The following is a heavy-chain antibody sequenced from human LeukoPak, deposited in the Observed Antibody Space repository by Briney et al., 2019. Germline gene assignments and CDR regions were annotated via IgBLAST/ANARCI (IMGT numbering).Heavy chain of an antibody. CDR3: AKLPATTSPFDY. D-gene: IGHD2-2*01. V-gene: IGHV3-30*02. CDR1: GFTFDTYD. J-gene: IGHJ4*02. Sequence: PGGSLRLSCAASGFTFDTYDIHWVRQAPGKGLEWVAFIQYDGRNKYYADSVEGRFTISRDTSKNTLYLQMNSLRAEDTALYYCAKLPATTSPFDYWGQGTLVTVSS. CDR2: IQYDGRNK.